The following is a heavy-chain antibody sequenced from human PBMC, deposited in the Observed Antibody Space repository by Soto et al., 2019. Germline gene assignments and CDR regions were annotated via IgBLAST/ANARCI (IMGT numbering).Heavy chain of an antibody. CDR1: GFTFSDYY. CDR2: ISSSSSYT. J-gene: IGHJ6*02. Sequence: QVQLVESGGGLVKRGGSLRLSCAASGFTFSDYYMSWIRQAPGKGLEWVSYISSSSSYTNYADSVKGRFTISRDNAKNSLYLQMNSLRAEDTAVYYCARRDRYYYGMDVWGQGTTVTVSS. CDR3: ARRDRYYYGMDV. V-gene: IGHV3-11*06.